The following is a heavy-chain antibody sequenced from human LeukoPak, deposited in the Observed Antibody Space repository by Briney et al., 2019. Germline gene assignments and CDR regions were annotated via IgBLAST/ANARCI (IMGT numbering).Heavy chain of an antibody. D-gene: IGHD1-1*01. J-gene: IGHJ5*02. CDR1: GGSISSYY. CDR2: IYTSGTT. V-gene: IGHV4-4*07. CDR3: ARDLKLEPRWAYWFDP. Sequence: PSETLSLTCTVSGGSISSYYWSWIRQPAGKGLEWIGRIYTSGTTNYNPSLKSRVTMSVDKSKNQFSLKLRSVTAADTAVYYCARDLKLEPRWAYWFDPWGQGTLVTVSS.